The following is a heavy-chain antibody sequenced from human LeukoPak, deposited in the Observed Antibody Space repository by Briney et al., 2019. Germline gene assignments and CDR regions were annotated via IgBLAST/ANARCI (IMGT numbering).Heavy chain of an antibody. D-gene: IGHD6-19*01. V-gene: IGHV3-23*01. J-gene: IGHJ4*02. CDR1: GFTFSSYA. CDR2: ISGSGGST. CDR3: AKPIAVAGDTYCFDY. Sequence: TGGSLRLSCAASGFTFSSYAMSWVRQAPGKGLEWVSAISGSGGSTYYADSVKGRFTISRDNSKNTLYLQMNSLRAEDTAVYYCAKPIAVAGDTYCFDYWGQGTLVTVSS.